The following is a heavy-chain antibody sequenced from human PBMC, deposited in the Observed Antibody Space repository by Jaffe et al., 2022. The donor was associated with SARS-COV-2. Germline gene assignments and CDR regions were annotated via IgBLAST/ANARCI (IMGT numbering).Heavy chain of an antibody. CDR2: IYYSGST. Sequence: QLQLQESGPGLVKPSETLSLTCTVSGGSISSSSYYWGWIRQPPGKGLEWIGSIYYSGSTYYNPSLKSRVTISVDTSKNQFSLKLSSVTAADTAVYYCARQVSYSSGWYWRDTTHYYYMDVWGKGTTVTVSS. V-gene: IGHV4-39*01. J-gene: IGHJ6*03. CDR1: GGSISSSSYY. D-gene: IGHD6-19*01. CDR3: ARQVSYSSGWYWRDTTHYYYMDV.